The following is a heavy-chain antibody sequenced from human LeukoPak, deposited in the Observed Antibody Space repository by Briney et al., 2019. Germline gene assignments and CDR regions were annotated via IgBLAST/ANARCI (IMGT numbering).Heavy chain of an antibody. CDR1: GGSFSGYY. J-gene: IGHJ5*02. Sequence: SETLSLTCAVYGGSFSGYYWGWVRQPPGKGLEWVGSIYYSGSTYYNPSLKSRVTISEDTSKNQFSLKLSSVTAADTAVYYCAREESQSYYMYNWFDPWGQGTLVTVSS. CDR3: AREESQSYYMYNWFDP. D-gene: IGHD3-10*01. V-gene: IGHV4-39*07. CDR2: IYYSGST.